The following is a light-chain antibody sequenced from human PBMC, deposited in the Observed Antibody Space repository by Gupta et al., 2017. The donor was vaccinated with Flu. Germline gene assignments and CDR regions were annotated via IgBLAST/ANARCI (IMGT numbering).Light chain of an antibody. CDR3: STWDDGLGGAFV. J-gene: IGLJ1*01. Sequence: QSVLAQPPSASGTPGQRVTISCSGSISNIGRNIVNWYQQFPGTAPKLLIYSNNQRPSRVPDRCSGSKSDASASLAISGLQSADEAEYYCSTWDDGLGGAFVFGTGTKVTVL. CDR1: ISNIGRNI. CDR2: SNN. V-gene: IGLV1-44*01.